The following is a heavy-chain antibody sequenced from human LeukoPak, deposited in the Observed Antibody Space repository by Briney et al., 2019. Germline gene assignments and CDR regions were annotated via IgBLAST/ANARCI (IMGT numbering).Heavy chain of an antibody. CDR1: GYTFTGYY. CDR2: INPNSGRT. V-gene: IGHV1-2*02. Sequence: ASVKVSCKASGYTFTGYYMHWVRQAPGQGLEWMGWINPNSGRTNYAQKFQGRVTMTRDTSISTAYMELSRLISDDTAVYYCARVYRCCSSTSCYPPPFDYWGQGTLVTVSS. D-gene: IGHD2-2*01. CDR3: ARVYRCCSSTSCYPPPFDY. J-gene: IGHJ4*02.